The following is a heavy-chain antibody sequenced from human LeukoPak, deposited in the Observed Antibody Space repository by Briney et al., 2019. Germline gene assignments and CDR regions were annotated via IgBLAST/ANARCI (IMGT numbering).Heavy chain of an antibody. CDR3: ARGEYYDSSGYLVY. CDR1: GGSISSYY. J-gene: IGHJ4*02. V-gene: IGHV4-59*12. Sequence: SETLSLTCTVSGGSISSYYWSWIRQSPGKGLEWIGYLYYTGSTSYNPSLKSRVTISADTSKNQFSLKLSSVTAADTAVYYCARGEYYDSSGYLVYWGQGTLVTVSS. CDR2: LYYTGST. D-gene: IGHD3-22*01.